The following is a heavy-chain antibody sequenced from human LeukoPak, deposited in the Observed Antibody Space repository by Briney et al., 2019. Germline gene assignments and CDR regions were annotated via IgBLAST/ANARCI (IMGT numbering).Heavy chain of an antibody. Sequence: PLETLSLTCSVSGGSISSSSSYWGWIRQPPGKGLEWIGYIYYSGSTNCNPSLKSRVTISVDTSKNQFSPKLSSVTAADTAVYYCARLGSEAAAGWSIEPLWFDPWGQGTLVTVSS. CDR2: IYYSGST. J-gene: IGHJ5*02. D-gene: IGHD6-13*01. CDR1: GGSISSSSSY. V-gene: IGHV4-61*05. CDR3: ARLGSEAAAGWSIEPLWFDP.